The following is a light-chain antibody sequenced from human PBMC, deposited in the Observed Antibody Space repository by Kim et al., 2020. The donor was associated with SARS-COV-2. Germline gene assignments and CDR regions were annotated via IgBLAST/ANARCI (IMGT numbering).Light chain of an antibody. CDR1: SGSIATNY. J-gene: IGLJ3*02. CDR3: QSDDGNNHGV. Sequence: KTVTISGTRSSGSIATNYVQWYQQRPGSAPTSGIYEDNRRPSGVPDRFSGASDLSTNSASLTISGLKTEDEADYYCQSDDGNNHGVFGGGTQLTVL. V-gene: IGLV6-57*03. CDR2: EDN.